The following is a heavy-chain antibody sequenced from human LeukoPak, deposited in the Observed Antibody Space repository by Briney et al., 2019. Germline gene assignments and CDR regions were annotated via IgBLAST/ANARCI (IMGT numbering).Heavy chain of an antibody. CDR1: GGSISSSSYY. J-gene: IGHJ4*02. CDR2: IYYSGST. D-gene: IGHD7-27*01. Sequence: PSETLSLTCTVSGGSISSSSYYWGWIRQPPGKGLEWIGSIYYSGSTYYNPSLKSRVTISVDTSKNQFSLKLSSVTAADTAVYYCARRLLTGERVDYWGQGTLVTVSS. V-gene: IGHV4-39*01. CDR3: ARRLLTGERVDY.